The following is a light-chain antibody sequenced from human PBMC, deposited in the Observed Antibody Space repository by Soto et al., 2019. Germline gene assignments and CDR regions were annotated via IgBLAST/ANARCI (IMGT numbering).Light chain of an antibody. J-gene: IGKJ1*01. CDR3: QQFGT. CDR2: GAS. CDR1: QSVNSN. V-gene: IGKV3-15*01. Sequence: EIVMTQSPATLSVSPGETVTLSCRASQSVNSNLAWYQQKPGQAPRLLIYGASSRATGIPVRFSGSGSGTEFTLTISSLQSEDFAVYYCQQFGTFGQGTKVDVK.